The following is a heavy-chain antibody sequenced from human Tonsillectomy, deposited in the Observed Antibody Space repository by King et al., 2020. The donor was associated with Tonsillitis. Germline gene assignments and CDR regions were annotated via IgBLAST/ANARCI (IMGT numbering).Heavy chain of an antibody. V-gene: IGHV1-2*02. Sequence: QLVQSGAEVKKPGASVQVSCRASGYTFTGYYIHWVRQAPGQGLEWMGWISPNSGDTNYTQKFQGRVTMTRDTSISTAYMELSSLRSDDTAVYYCARMXXDXXXQGTLVTVSS. CDR2: ISPNSGDT. CDR3: ARMXXDX. J-gene: IGHJ4*02. CDR1: GYTFTGYY.